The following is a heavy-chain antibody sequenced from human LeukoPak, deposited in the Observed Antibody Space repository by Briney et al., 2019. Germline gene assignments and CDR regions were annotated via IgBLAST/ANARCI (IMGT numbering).Heavy chain of an antibody. CDR3: ARESPSLGYCSGGSCYRYFDY. CDR2: INPNSGGT. Sequence: ASVKVSCKASGYIFTGYYMHWVRQAPGQGLEWMGWINPNSGGTNYAQKFQGRVTMTRDTSISTAYMELSRLRSDDTAVYYCARESPSLGYCSGGSCYRYFDYWGQGTLVTVSS. D-gene: IGHD2-15*01. J-gene: IGHJ4*02. V-gene: IGHV1-2*02. CDR1: GYIFTGYY.